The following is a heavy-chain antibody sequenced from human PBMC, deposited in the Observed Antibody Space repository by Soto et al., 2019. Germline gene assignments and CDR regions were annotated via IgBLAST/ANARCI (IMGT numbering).Heavy chain of an antibody. CDR1: GDSFSSHA. D-gene: IGHD6-13*01. J-gene: IGHJ4*02. V-gene: IGHV1-69*06. CDR3: ARGGALGASWYWGDGLDS. CDR2: IIPVFGTP. Sequence: QVQLEQSGSEVKKSGSSVKVSCKASGDSFSSHAITWVRQAPGHGLEWMGGIIPVFGTPSYAQRFQGRITITSDKSTNTSYIELRSLRSEDTAVYFCARGGALGASWYWGDGLDSWGQGTQVTVSS.